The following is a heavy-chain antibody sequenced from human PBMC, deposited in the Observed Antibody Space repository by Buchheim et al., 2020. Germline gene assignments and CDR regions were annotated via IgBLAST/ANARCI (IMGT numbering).Heavy chain of an antibody. CDR1: GTSISSDGYY. J-gene: IGHJ6*02. V-gene: IGHV4-31*03. CDR3: ATHNEAGYYYGMDV. CDR2: IYYSGLT. D-gene: IGHD1-1*01. Sequence: QVQLQESGPGLVKPSQTLSLTCIVSGTSISSDGYYWNWIRHHPGKGLEWIGYIYYSGLTYYNPSLKSRVTFSVDTSTNQFSLKLSSVTAADTAVYYCATHNEAGYYYGMDVWGQGTT.